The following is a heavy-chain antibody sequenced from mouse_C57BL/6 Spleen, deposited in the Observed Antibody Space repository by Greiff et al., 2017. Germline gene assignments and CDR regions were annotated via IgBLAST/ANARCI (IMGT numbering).Heavy chain of an antibody. CDR2: IDPSDSET. CDR3: ARIYDGYYRYFDV. Sequence: QVQLQQPGAELVRPGSSVKLSCKASGYTFTSYWMHWVKQRPIQGLEWIGNIDPSDSETHYNQKFKDKATLTVDKSSSTAYMQLSSLTSEDSAVYYCARIYDGYYRYFDVWGTGTTVTVSS. J-gene: IGHJ1*03. D-gene: IGHD2-3*01. CDR1: GYTFTSYW. V-gene: IGHV1-52*01.